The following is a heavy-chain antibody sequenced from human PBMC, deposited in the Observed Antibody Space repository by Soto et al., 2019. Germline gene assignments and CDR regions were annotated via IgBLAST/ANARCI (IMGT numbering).Heavy chain of an antibody. J-gene: IGHJ5*01. V-gene: IGHV1-69*12. CDR2: IIPNFGTP. CDR1: GDTFSKYG. CDR3: ARGSMTMSKTIWFDS. D-gene: IGHD3-10*02. Sequence: QVQLVQSGTEVKKPGSSVKVSCTASGDTFSKYGISWMRQAPGQGLEWMGGIIPNFGTPNYAHKVQDSITMSADASTSTPYLELNRLRSVDTAVYYCARGSMTMSKTIWFDSWGKGTLVIVSS.